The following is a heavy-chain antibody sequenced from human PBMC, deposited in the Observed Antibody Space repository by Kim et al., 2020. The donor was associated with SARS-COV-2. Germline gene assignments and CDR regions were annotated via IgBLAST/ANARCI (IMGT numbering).Heavy chain of an antibody. V-gene: IGHV4-31*03. J-gene: IGHJ5*02. Sequence: SETLSLTCTVSGGSISSGGYYWSWIRQHPGKGLEWIGYIYYSGSTYYNPSLKSRVTISVDTSKNQFSLKLSSVTAADTAVYYCARLPAGYSIAGWFDPWGQGTLVTVSS. CDR1: GGSISSGGYY. CDR3: ARLPAGYSIAGWFDP. CDR2: IYYSGST. D-gene: IGHD6-13*01.